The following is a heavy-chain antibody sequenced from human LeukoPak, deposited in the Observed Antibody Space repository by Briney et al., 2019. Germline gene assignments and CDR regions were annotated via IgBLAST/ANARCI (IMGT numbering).Heavy chain of an antibody. CDR2: IYHSGST. J-gene: IGHJ1*01. D-gene: IGHD3-22*01. V-gene: IGHV4-38-2*01. Sequence: TSETLSLTCAVSGYSISSGYYWGWIRQPPGKGLEWTGSIYHSGSTYYNPSLKSRVTISVDTSKNQFSLKLSSVTAADTAVYYCARLAPYDSSGYYYVAEYFEHWGQGTLVTVSS. CDR1: GYSISSGYY. CDR3: ARLAPYDSSGYYYVAEYFEH.